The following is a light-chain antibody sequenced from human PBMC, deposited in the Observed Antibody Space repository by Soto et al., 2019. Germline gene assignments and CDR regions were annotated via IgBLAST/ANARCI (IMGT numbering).Light chain of an antibody. Sequence: EIVMTQSPATLSVSPGERATLSCRARQSVSTNLACYQQKPGQAPRLLIYGASTRATGIPARFSGSGSGTEFSLTISSLQSEDFAVYYCQHYHNWPPWTFGQGTKVEIK. J-gene: IGKJ1*01. CDR2: GAS. CDR1: QSVSTN. CDR3: QHYHNWPPWT. V-gene: IGKV3-15*01.